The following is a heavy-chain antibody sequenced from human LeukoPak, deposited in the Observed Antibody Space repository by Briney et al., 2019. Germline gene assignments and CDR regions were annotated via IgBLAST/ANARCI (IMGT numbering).Heavy chain of an antibody. CDR3: AREVAVAGTDYYGMDV. CDR1: GGSISSGSYY. D-gene: IGHD6-19*01. CDR2: IYTSGST. V-gene: IGHV4-61*02. Sequence: SQTLSLTCTVSGGSISSGSYYWSWIRQPAGKGLKWIGRIYTSGSTNYNPSLKSRVTISVDTSKNQFSLKLSSVTAADTAVYYCAREVAVAGTDYYGMDVWGQGTTVTVSS. J-gene: IGHJ6*02.